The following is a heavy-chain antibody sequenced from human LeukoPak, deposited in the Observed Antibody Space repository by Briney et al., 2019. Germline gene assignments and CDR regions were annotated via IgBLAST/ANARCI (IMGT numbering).Heavy chain of an antibody. CDR1: GFTFSSYS. D-gene: IGHD3-22*01. CDR2: ISSSSSYI. Sequence: GGSLRLSCAASGFTFSSYSMNWVRQAPGKGLELVSSISSSSSYIYYADSVKGRFTISRDNAKNSLYLQMNSLRAEDTAVYYCARAHNYYDSSPDAFDIWGQGTMVTVSS. J-gene: IGHJ3*02. V-gene: IGHV3-21*01. CDR3: ARAHNYYDSSPDAFDI.